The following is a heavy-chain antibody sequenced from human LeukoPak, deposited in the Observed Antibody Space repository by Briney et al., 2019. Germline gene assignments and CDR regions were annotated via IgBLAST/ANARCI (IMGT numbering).Heavy chain of an antibody. CDR1: GGSISGYY. D-gene: IGHD6-13*01. Sequence: SETLSLTCTVSGGSISGYYWSWIRQPAGKGLKWIGYIYYSGRTNYNPSLKSRVTITVDTSKNQFSLKLNSVTTADTAVYYCARGGAYSSSWYGGAFDIWGQGTMVTVSS. CDR2: IYYSGRT. CDR3: ARGGAYSSSWYGGAFDI. J-gene: IGHJ3*02. V-gene: IGHV4-59*01.